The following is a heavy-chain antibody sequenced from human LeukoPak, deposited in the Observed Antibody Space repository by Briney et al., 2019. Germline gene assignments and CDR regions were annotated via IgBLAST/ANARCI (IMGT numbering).Heavy chain of an antibody. CDR3: ARDYDLHYFYN. V-gene: IGHV3-7*01. D-gene: IGHD3-3*01. CDR2: INQDGIEK. J-gene: IGHJ4*01. Sequence: ATINQDGIEKYYVASVKRRFTISRDNAKSSLYLQMNSLRAEDTAVYFCARDYDLHYFYNWGHGTLVTVSS.